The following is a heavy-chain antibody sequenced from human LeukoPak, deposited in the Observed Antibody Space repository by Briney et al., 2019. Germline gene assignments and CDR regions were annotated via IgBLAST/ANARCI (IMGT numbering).Heavy chain of an antibody. D-gene: IGHD3-22*01. CDR1: GGSISSYY. CDR3: ARDPRYYYDSSGDAFDI. J-gene: IGHJ3*02. Sequence: SDTLSLTCTVSGGSISSYYWSWIRQPAGKGLDWIGRICTSGSTNYNPSLKSRVTMSVDTSKNQFSLKLSSVTAADTAVYYCARDPRYYYDSSGDAFDIWGQGTMVTVSS. V-gene: IGHV4-4*07. CDR2: ICTSGST.